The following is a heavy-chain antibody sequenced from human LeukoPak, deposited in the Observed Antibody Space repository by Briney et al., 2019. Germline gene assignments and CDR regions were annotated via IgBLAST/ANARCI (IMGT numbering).Heavy chain of an antibody. J-gene: IGHJ4*02. CDR3: ARIPHPTYYFDY. Sequence: GGSLRLSCEASGLTFSSYDMNWVRQAPGKGLEWVSYISSSGNLIHYADSVKGRFTFSRDNARNSLYLQMNSLRADDTAIYYCARIPHPTYYFDYWGQGTLVTVSS. V-gene: IGHV3-48*03. CDR2: ISSSGNLI. CDR1: GLTFSSYD.